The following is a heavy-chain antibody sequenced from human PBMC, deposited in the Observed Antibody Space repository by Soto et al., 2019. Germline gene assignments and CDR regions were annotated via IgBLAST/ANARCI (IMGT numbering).Heavy chain of an antibody. Sequence: EVQLLESGGGLVQPGGSLRLSCAASGFTFSSYAMSWVRQAPGKGLEWVSAISGSGGSTYYADSVKGRFTISRDNSKNTLYLQMNSLRAEDTAVYYCAVSPGIAVAFDYWGQGTLVTVSS. CDR2: ISGSGGST. D-gene: IGHD6-19*01. J-gene: IGHJ4*02. V-gene: IGHV3-23*01. CDR3: AVSPGIAVAFDY. CDR1: GFTFSSYA.